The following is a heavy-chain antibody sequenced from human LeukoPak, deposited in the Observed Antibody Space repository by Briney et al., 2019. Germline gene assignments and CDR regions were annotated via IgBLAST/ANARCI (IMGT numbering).Heavy chain of an antibody. Sequence: GGSLRLSCAASGFTFSSYAMSWVRQAPGKGLEWVSAISGSGGSTYYADSVKGRFTISRDNSKNTLYLQMNSLRAEDTAVYYCAKGEEFGYYYDSSGYYNYWGQGTLVTVSS. J-gene: IGHJ4*02. D-gene: IGHD3-22*01. CDR3: AKGEEFGYYYDSSGYYNY. CDR1: GFTFSSYA. V-gene: IGHV3-23*01. CDR2: ISGSGGST.